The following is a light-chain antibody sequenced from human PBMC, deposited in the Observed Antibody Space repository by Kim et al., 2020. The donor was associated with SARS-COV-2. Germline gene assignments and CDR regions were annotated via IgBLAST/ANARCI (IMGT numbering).Light chain of an antibody. V-gene: IGLV2-8*01. CDR3: TSYAGTNNFWV. J-gene: IGLJ3*02. CDR1: SSDVGGYNY. Sequence: QSVPISRTGTSSDVGGYNYVSWYQQHPGNAPKVMIYEVSKRPSGVPDRFSGSKSGNTASLTVSGLQAEDEADYYCTSYAGTNNFWVFGGGTQLTVL. CDR2: EVS.